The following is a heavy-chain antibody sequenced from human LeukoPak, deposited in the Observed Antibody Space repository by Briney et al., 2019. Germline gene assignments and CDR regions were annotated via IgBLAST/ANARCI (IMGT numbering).Heavy chain of an antibody. CDR2: IRQDGSEK. CDR1: GFTFNNYW. V-gene: IGHV3-7*01. Sequence: GGSLRLSCAASGFTFNNYWMSWVRQAPGKGLEWVANIRQDGSEKYYVDSVKGRFTVSRDGAKNLLFLQMNSLRAADTAVYYCARGSTNDYGDYFYYHMDVWGKGTTVTVSS. J-gene: IGHJ6*03. D-gene: IGHD4-17*01. CDR3: ARGSTNDYGDYFYYHMDV.